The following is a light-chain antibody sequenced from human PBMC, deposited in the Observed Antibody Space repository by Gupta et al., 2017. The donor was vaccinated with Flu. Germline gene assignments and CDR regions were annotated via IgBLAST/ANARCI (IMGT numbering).Light chain of an antibody. Sequence: QSVLTQPPSASGTPGQRVTISCSGSSSNIGSNTVNWYQQLPGTAPKVRIYSNNQRPSGVPDRFSGSKSGTSDSLAISGRQSEDEAEYDGAAWADSLNGLEVFGTGTKVTVL. V-gene: IGLV1-44*01. J-gene: IGLJ1*01. CDR3: AAWADSLNGLEV. CDR2: SNN. CDR1: SSNIGSNT.